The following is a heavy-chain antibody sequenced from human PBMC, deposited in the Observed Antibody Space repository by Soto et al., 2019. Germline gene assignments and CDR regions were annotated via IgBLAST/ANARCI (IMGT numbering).Heavy chain of an antibody. V-gene: IGHV3-48*02. Sequence: PGGSLRLSCAASGFTFSSYSMNWVRQAPGKGLEWVSYISSSSSTIYYADSVKGRFTISRDNAKNSLYLQMNSLRDEDTAVYYCARVRGYSGYDPPAFDYWGQGTLVTVSS. CDR1: GFTFSSYS. D-gene: IGHD5-12*01. CDR2: ISSSSSTI. J-gene: IGHJ4*02. CDR3: ARVRGYSGYDPPAFDY.